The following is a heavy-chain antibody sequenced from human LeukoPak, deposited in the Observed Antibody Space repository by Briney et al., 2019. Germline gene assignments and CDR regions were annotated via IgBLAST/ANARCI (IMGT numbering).Heavy chain of an antibody. V-gene: IGHV1-46*01. CDR3: ASGVSSGYSGIQNYFDY. J-gene: IGHJ4*02. CDR2: INPSGGST. Sequence: ASVKVSCNASGYTFTSYCMHWVRQAPGQGLGWMGIINPSGGSTSYAQKFQGRVSMTRDTSKSTVYMELSSLRSEDTAVYYCASGVSSGYSGIQNYFDYWGQGTLVTVSS. CDR1: GYTFTSYC. D-gene: IGHD3-22*01.